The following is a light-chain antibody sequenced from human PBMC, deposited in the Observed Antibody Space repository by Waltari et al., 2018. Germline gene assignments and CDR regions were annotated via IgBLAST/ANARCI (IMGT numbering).Light chain of an antibody. CDR3: CSYADSRTWV. J-gene: IGLJ3*02. CDR2: EDS. CDR1: SSDVGRYDL. V-gene: IGLV2-23*01. Sequence: QSALTQPASVSGSPGPSITISCTGTSSDVGRYDLVSWYQQHPDKAPKLLVFEDSKWPSGVSNRFSGSKSGNTASLTISGLQAEDEADYYCCSYADSRTWVFGGGTKLTVL.